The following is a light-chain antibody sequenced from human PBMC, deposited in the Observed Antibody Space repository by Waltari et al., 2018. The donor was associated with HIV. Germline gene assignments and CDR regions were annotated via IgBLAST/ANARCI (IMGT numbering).Light chain of an antibody. J-gene: IGLJ3*02. Sequence: QSALTQPASVSGSPGQSITISCTGPSSDVGGYKSVSWSQHLPGNAPNLMIYAVTTRPSGVSERCAGSKSGNTASLTISGLQAEDEADYYCSSYTTDSTLVFGAGTKLTVL. CDR3: SSYTTDSTLV. CDR2: AVT. CDR1: SSDVGGYKS. V-gene: IGLV2-14*01.